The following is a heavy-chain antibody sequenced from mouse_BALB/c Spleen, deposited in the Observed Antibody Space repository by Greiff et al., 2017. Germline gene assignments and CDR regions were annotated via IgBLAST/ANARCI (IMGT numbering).Heavy chain of an antibody. Sequence: EVQVVESGGGLVQPGGSRKLSCAASGFTFSSFGMHWVRQAPEKGLEWVAYISSGSSTIYYADTVKGRFTISRDNPKNTLFLQMTSLRSEDTAMYYCARGGYYRGNYYAMDYWGQGTSVTVSS. CDR1: GFTFSSFG. V-gene: IGHV5-17*02. J-gene: IGHJ4*01. D-gene: IGHD2-14*01. CDR2: ISSGSSTI. CDR3: ARGGYYRGNYYAMDY.